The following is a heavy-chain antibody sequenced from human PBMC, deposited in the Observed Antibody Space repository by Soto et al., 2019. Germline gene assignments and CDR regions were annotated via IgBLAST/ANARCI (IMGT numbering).Heavy chain of an antibody. V-gene: IGHV5-10-1*01. CDR1: GYSFTSYW. Sequence: PGEALKISCKGSGYSFTSYWISWVRQMPGKGLEWMGRIDPSDSYTNYSPSFQCHVTISADKSISTAYLQWSSLKASDTAMYYCARLPMVRGVPTYGMDVWGQGTTVTVSS. J-gene: IGHJ6*02. CDR3: ARLPMVRGVPTYGMDV. CDR2: IDPSDSYT. D-gene: IGHD3-10*01.